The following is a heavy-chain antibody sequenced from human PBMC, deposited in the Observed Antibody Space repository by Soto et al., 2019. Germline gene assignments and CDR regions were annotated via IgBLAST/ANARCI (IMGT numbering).Heavy chain of an antibody. CDR3: ARVLSGFKDHHFDY. CDR1: GVSISIYY. V-gene: IGHV4-59*01. D-gene: IGHD3-3*01. CDR2: IYSSGSA. J-gene: IGHJ4*02. Sequence: QVQLQESGPGLVKPSETLSLTCTVSGVSISIYYWSWIRQPPGKGLEWLGFIYSSGSANYNPSLKSRSTMSVDTSKTQFSLNLNSVTAADTAVYYCARVLSGFKDHHFDYWGQGILVTVSS.